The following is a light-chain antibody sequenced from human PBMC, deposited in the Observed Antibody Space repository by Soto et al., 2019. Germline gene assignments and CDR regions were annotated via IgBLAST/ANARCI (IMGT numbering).Light chain of an antibody. J-gene: IGKJ1*01. Sequence: DIRHTQSPSTLSASLGDRVTITCRASQSISSWLAWYQQKPGKAPKLLIYKASSLESGAPSRFSGSGSGTEFTLTISSLQPDDFATYYCQQYNTMGTFGQGTKVDIK. CDR3: QQYNTMGT. V-gene: IGKV1-5*03. CDR1: QSISSW. CDR2: KAS.